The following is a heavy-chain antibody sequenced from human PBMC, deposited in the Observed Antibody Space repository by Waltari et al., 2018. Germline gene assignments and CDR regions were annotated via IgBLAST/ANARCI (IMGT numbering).Heavy chain of an antibody. D-gene: IGHD3-16*01. CDR1: GFTFSSYA. Sequence: QVQLVESGGGVVQPGRSLRLSCAASGFTFSSYAMHWVRQAPGKGLEWVAVISYDGSNKYYADSVKGRFTISRDNSKNTLYLQMNSLRAEDTAVYYCVRDLALAWYFDLWGRGTLVTVSS. CDR2: ISYDGSNK. V-gene: IGHV3-30-3*01. J-gene: IGHJ2*01. CDR3: VRDLALAWYFDL.